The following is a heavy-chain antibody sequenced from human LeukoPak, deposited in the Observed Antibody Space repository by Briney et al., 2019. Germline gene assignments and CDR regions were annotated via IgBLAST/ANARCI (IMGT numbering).Heavy chain of an antibody. V-gene: IGHV1-69*01. CDR1: GGTFSSSA. Sequence: SVKVSCKASGGTFSSSAISCVRQAPGQGLEWLGGIIPIFGSSNYAQNFQDRVTITADESTSTAYMELSSLRAEDTAVYYCASVTKVPPKGHGAFDIWGQGTMVTVSS. D-gene: IGHD1/OR15-1a*01. CDR3: ASVTKVPPKGHGAFDI. J-gene: IGHJ3*02. CDR2: IIPIFGSS.